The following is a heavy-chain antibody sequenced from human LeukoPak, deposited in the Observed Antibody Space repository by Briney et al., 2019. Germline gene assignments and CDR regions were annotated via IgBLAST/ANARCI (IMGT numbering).Heavy chain of an antibody. J-gene: IGHJ4*02. Sequence: ASVKVSCKASGYTFTDFYMHWVRQAPGQGLEWMGRINPNRGDTDFAQKFQGRVTMTRDTSINTAYMDLSRLRSDDTAVYYCVYKYCDGGRCYFDSWGQGTLVTVSS. CDR1: GYTFTDFY. D-gene: IGHD2-21*01. V-gene: IGHV1-2*06. CDR3: VYKYCDGGRCYFDS. CDR2: INPNRGDT.